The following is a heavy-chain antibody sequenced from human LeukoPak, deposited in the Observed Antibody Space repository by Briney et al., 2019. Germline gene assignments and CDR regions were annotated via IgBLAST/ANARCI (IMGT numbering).Heavy chain of an antibody. J-gene: IGHJ6*02. CDR3: ARDRYGGMDV. Sequence: ITFSSYSMNWVRQAPGEGLEWIGSIYYSGSTYYNPSLKSRVTISVDRSKNQFSLKLSSVTAADTAVYYCARDRYGGMDVWGQGTTVTVSS. D-gene: IGHD4-17*01. CDR1: ITFSSYS. CDR2: IYYSGST. V-gene: IGHV4-39*07.